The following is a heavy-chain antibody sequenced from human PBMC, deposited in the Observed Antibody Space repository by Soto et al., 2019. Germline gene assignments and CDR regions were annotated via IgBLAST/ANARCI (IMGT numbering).Heavy chain of an antibody. CDR2: ISGSGGST. J-gene: IGHJ6*03. V-gene: IGHV3-23*01. D-gene: IGHD3-10*01. CDR1: GFTFSSYA. CDR3: AKDTMVDRPGYYYYYYMDV. Sequence: GGSLRLSCAASGFTFSSYAMSWVRQAPGKGLEWVSAISGSGGSTYYADSVKGRFTISRDNSKNTLYLQMNSLRAEDTAVYYCAKDTMVDRPGYYYYYYMDVWGKGTTVTVSS.